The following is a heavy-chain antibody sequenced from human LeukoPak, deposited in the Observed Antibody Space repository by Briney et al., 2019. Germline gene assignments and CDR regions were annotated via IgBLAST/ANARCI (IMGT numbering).Heavy chain of an antibody. CDR1: GFTFSTYW. J-gene: IGHJ4*02. D-gene: IGHD2-2*02. CDR3: ARRRTELGYCTSTSCDKGYYFDY. Sequence: SGGSLRLSCAASGFTFSTYWMSWVRQAPGKGLEWVANIKQDESEKHYVDSVKGRFTISRDNAKNSLYLQMDSLRAEDTAVYYCARRRTELGYCTSTSCDKGYYFDYWGQGTLVTVSS. V-gene: IGHV3-7*01. CDR2: IKQDESEK.